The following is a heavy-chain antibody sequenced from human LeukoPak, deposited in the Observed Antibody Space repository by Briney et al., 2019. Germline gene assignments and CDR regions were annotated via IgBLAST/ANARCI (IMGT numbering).Heavy chain of an antibody. D-gene: IGHD2-2*03. J-gene: IGHJ4*02. CDR1: GFTFNTYW. Sequence: GGSLRLSCAASGFTFNTYWMHWVRQAPGQGLEWVARVNREGTTTAYADSVKGRFIISRDNSKNTLYLQMNNLRAEDTAVYYCARDSDWILFDYWGQGTPVTVSS. CDR3: ARDSDWILFDY. CDR2: VNREGTTT. V-gene: IGHV3-74*03.